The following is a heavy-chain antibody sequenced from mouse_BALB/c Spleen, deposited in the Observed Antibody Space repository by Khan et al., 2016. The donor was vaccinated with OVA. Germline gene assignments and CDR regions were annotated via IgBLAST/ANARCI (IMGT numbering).Heavy chain of an antibody. D-gene: IGHD2-3*01. CDR1: GLSLTNYG. CDR3: AIIYDGYDGFAY. V-gene: IGHV2-3*01. CDR2: IWGDGST. Sequence: QVQLKESGPGLVAPSQSLSIRCTVSGLSLTNYGVSWVRQPPGKGLEWLGVIWGDGSTNYHSVLTSRLSISKDNSKRQVFVKLNSLQTDDAATYYCAIIYDGYDGFAYWGQGTLVTVSA. J-gene: IGHJ3*01.